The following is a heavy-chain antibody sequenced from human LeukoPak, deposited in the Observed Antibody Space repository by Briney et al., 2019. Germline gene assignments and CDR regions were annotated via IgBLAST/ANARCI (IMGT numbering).Heavy chain of an antibody. J-gene: IGHJ3*02. D-gene: IGHD1-26*01. CDR2: IYYSGST. CDR1: GGSISSYY. V-gene: IGHV4-59*01. Sequence: PSETLSLTCTVSGGSISSYYWSWIRQPPGKRLEWIGYIYYSGSTNYNPSLKSRVTISVDTSKNQFSLKLSSVTTADTAVYYCARGDSGSYLEHDAFDIWGQGTMVTVSS. CDR3: ARGDSGSYLEHDAFDI.